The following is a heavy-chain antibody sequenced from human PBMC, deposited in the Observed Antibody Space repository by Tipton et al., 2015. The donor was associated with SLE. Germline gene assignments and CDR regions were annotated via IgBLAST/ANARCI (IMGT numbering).Heavy chain of an antibody. CDR3: TIPATIFGVLYPLVF. Sequence: SLRLSCAASGFTLSNAWMSWVRQAPGKGLEWVGRIKSKTDGGTTDYAAPVKGRFTISRDDSKNTLYLQMNSLKTEDTAVYYCTIPATIFGVLYPLVFWGQGTLVTVSS. J-gene: IGHJ4*02. V-gene: IGHV3-15*01. CDR2: IKSKTDGGTT. CDR1: GFTLSNAW. D-gene: IGHD3-3*01.